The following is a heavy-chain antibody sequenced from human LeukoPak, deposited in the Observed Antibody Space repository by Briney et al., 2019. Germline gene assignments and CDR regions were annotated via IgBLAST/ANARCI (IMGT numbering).Heavy chain of an antibody. D-gene: IGHD5-18*01. CDR1: GGSISSSSYY. V-gene: IGHV4-39*07. CDR3: ARYSYGERVWFDP. Sequence: SETLSLTCTVSGGSISSSSYYWGWIRQPPGKGLEWIGSIYYSGSTYYNPSLKSRVTISVDTSKNQFSLKLSSVTATDTAVYYCARYSYGERVWFDPWGQGTLVTVSS. J-gene: IGHJ5*02. CDR2: IYYSGST.